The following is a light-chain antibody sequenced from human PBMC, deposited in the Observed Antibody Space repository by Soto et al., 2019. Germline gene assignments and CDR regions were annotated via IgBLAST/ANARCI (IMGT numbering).Light chain of an antibody. CDR2: EVS. J-gene: IGLJ2*01. CDR1: SSDVGGYNY. V-gene: IGLV2-8*01. Sequence: QSVLTQPPSASGSPGQSVTISCTGTSSDVGGYNYVSWYQQHPGKAPKLMIYEVSERPSGVPDRFSGSKSGSTASLTVSGLQAEDEADYYCSSYAGNDIVLFGGGTKLTVL. CDR3: SSYAGNDIVL.